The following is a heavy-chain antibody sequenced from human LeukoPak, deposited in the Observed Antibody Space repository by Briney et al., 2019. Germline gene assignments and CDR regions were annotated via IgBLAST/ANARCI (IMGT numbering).Heavy chain of an antibody. Sequence: PSETLSLTCAVYGGSFSGYYWSWIRQPPGKGLEWIGEINHSGSTNYNPSLKSRVTISVDTSKNQFSLKLSSVTAADTAVYYCARDRVGGNRRDDSSIWAPGTLVTVSS. CDR3: ARDRVGGNRRDDSSI. CDR2: INHSGST. J-gene: IGHJ3*02. D-gene: IGHD1/OR15-1a*01. CDR1: GGSFSGYY. V-gene: IGHV4-34*01.